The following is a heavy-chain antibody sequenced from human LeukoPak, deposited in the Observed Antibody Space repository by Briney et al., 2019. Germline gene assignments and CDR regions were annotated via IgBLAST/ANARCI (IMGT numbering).Heavy chain of an antibody. J-gene: IGHJ4*02. V-gene: IGHV1-24*01. D-gene: IGHD3-22*01. CDR2: FDPEDGET. CDR1: GYTLTELS. Sequence: ASVKVSCKVSGYTLTELSMHWVRQAPGKVLEWMGGFDPEDGETIYAQKFQGRVTMTEDTSTDTAYMELSSLRSEDTAVYYCATAGDSSGYYYVWGQGTLVTVSS. CDR3: ATAGDSSGYYYV.